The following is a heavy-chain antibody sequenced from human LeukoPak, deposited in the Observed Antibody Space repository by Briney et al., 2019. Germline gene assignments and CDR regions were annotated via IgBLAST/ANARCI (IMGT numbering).Heavy chain of an antibody. Sequence: ETLSLTCTVSGGSISSSSYYWGWVRQAPGKGLEWVANIKQDGSEKYYVDSVKGRFTISRDNAKNSLYLQMNSLRAEDTAVYYCARGKWLLLEMGAFDIWGQGTMVTVSS. CDR1: GGSISSSSYY. CDR3: ARGKWLLLEMGAFDI. V-gene: IGHV3-7*01. J-gene: IGHJ3*02. CDR2: IKQDGSEK. D-gene: IGHD3-22*01.